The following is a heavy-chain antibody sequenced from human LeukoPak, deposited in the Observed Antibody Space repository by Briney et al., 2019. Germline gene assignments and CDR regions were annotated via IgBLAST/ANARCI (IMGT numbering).Heavy chain of an antibody. CDR3: AGQFDSSGSYFY. V-gene: IGHV4-38-2*02. D-gene: IGHD3-22*01. CDR2: IYHSGST. CDR1: GSGYSISGGFY. J-gene: IGHJ4*02. Sequence: SETLSLTCTVSGSGYSISGGFYWGWIRQPPGKGLEWIGSIYHSGSTYYNPSLKSRATISVDTSRNQFSLKLKFVTAADTAVYYCAGQFDSSGSYFYWGQGTLVTVSS.